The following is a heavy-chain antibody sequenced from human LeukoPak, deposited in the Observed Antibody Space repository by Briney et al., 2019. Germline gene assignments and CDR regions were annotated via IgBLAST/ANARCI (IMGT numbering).Heavy chain of an antibody. CDR2: IYPGDSDT. CDR3: ARSPRNSSGYFYPDY. D-gene: IGHD3-22*01. J-gene: IGHJ4*02. Sequence: GESLQISCQGSGYSFTSYWIGWVRQMPGKGLEWMGIIYPGDSDTRYSPSFQGQVTISADKSISTAYLQWSSLKASDTAMYFGARSPRNSSGYFYPDYWGQGTLVTVSS. CDR1: GYSFTSYW. V-gene: IGHV5-51*01.